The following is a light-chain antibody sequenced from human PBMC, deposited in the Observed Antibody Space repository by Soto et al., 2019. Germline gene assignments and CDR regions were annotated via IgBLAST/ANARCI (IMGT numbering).Light chain of an antibody. V-gene: IGLV2-23*02. J-gene: IGLJ1*01. CDR1: SSDVGSYNL. Sequence: QSALTQPASVSGSPGQSITISCTGTSSDVGSYNLVSWYQQHPGKAPKLMIYDVSKRPSGVSNRFSGSKSGNTASLTISGLQAEDEADCYCCSYARSSIYVFGTGTKLTVL. CDR3: CSYARSSIYV. CDR2: DVS.